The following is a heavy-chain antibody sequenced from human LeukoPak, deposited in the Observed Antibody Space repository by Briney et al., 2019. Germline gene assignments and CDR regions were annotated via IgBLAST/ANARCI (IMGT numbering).Heavy chain of an antibody. Sequence: GGSLRLSCAASGFTFSSYWMYWVRQAPGKGLVWVSRINSDETSTSYADSVKGRFTVSRDNAKNTLYLQMNSLRAEDTAVYYCVRNFYNQGDFWGQGTLVTVSS. J-gene: IGHJ4*02. CDR3: VRNFYNQGDF. D-gene: IGHD1-14*01. V-gene: IGHV3-74*01. CDR1: GFTFSSYW. CDR2: INSDETST.